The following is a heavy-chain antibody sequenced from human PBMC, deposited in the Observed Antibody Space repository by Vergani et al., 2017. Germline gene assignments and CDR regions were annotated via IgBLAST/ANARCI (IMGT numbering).Heavy chain of an antibody. D-gene: IGHD1-1*01. CDR3: ARHTTYTDS. Sequence: EVELVQSGPEMRKPGESLQISCKGSEYSFGNYWIGWVRQMPGKGLEWMGIIYPADSDTRYSPYFQGQVTISADKSISTAFLQWDSLKASDTALYYCARHTTYTDSWGQGTLVTVSS. CDR2: IYPADSDT. V-gene: IGHV5-51*01. J-gene: IGHJ4*02. CDR1: EYSFGNYW.